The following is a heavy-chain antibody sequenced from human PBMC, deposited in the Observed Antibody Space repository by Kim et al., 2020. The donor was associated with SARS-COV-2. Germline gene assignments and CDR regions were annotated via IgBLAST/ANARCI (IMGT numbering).Heavy chain of an antibody. V-gene: IGHV4-4*02. CDR2: IYHSGST. CDR1: VGSISSSNW. Sequence: SETLSLTCAVSVGSISSSNWWSWVRQPPGKGLEWIGEIYHSGSTNYNPSLKSRVTIAVDKSKNQFSLKLSSVTAADTAVYYCARGETYYGSGSYSPYYYYYMVVWGKGTTVTVSS. CDR3: ARGETYYGSGSYSPYYYYYMVV. J-gene: IGHJ6*03. D-gene: IGHD3-10*01.